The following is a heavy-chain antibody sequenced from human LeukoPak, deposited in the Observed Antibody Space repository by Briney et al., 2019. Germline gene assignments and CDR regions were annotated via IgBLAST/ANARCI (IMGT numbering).Heavy chain of an antibody. CDR3: ATLYSGSYLVDY. Sequence: ASVRVSCKVSGYTLTELSMHWVRQAPGKGLEWMGGFDPEDGETINAQKFQGRVTMTEDTSTDTAYMELSSLRSEDTAVYYCATLYSGSYLVDYWGQGTLVTVSS. CDR1: GYTLTELS. J-gene: IGHJ4*02. V-gene: IGHV1-24*01. CDR2: FDPEDGET. D-gene: IGHD1-26*01.